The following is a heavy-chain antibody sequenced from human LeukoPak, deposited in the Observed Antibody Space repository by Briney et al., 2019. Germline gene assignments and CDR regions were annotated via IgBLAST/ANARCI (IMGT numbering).Heavy chain of an antibody. J-gene: IGHJ6*03. V-gene: IGHV3-21*01. CDR3: ARERYDVNYYMDV. Sequence: GGSLRLSCAASGFTSSKFTMSWVRQTQEKGLEWVSSIGSSSNYLEYSESVKGRFTISTDNAKNSVYLQMNSLRVDDTAVYYCARERYDVNYYMDVWGKGTTVTVSS. CDR2: IGSSSNYL. D-gene: IGHD3-9*01. CDR1: GFTSSKFT.